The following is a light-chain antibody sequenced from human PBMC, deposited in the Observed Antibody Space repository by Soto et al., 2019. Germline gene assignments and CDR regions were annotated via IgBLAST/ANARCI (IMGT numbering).Light chain of an antibody. CDR2: DVS. V-gene: IGLV2-14*01. J-gene: IGLJ1*01. Sequence: QSALTQPASVSGSPGQSITISCTGTSSDVGGYNYVSWYQQHPGKAPKLMIYDVSNRPSGVSNRLSGSKSGNTASLTISGLQAEDEADYDCSSYTSSSTLLYVFGTGTKLTVL. CDR1: SSDVGGYNY. CDR3: SSYTSSSTLLYV.